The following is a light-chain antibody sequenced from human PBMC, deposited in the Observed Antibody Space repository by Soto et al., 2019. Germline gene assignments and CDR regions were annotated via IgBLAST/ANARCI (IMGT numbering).Light chain of an antibody. CDR2: GAS. CDR1: QGIRND. Sequence: AIPMTQFPSSLSASVGDRVTITWRASQGIRNDLGWYQQKSGKAPKLLIFGASTLQSGVPSRFSGSGSGTDFTLTISSLQPEDFATYYCLHDYNYPYTFGQGTKVDIK. J-gene: IGKJ2*01. V-gene: IGKV1-6*01. CDR3: LHDYNYPYT.